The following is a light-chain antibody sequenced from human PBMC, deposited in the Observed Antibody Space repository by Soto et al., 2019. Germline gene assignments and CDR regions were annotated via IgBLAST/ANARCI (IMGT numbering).Light chain of an antibody. J-gene: IGKJ4*01. CDR2: GAS. CDR3: QQYNNWQVS. CDR1: QSISNN. V-gene: IGKV3-15*01. Sequence: EIVMTQSPATLSVSPGERATLSCRASQSISNNLAWYQQRPGQAPRLLMYGASTRANGIPARFSGSGSGTEFALSISSLQSEDFAVYYCQQYNNWQVSFGGGTKVDIK.